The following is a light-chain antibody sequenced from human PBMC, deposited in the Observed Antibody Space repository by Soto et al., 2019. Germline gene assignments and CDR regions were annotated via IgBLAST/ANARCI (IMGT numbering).Light chain of an antibody. Sequence: EIVLTQSPGTRSLSREGMAIFSFSVSQSVSSSYLAWYQQKPGQAPRLLIYGASSRASCIPDRFSGSGSGIDFILIIRCLQPEDFETYYCQRRYSSPYTFGQGTKVDIK. CDR3: QRRYSSPYT. CDR2: GAS. J-gene: IGKJ2*01. V-gene: IGKV3-20*01. CDR1: QSVSSSY.